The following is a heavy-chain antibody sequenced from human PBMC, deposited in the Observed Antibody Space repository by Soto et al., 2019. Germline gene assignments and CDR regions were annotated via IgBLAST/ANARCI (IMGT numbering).Heavy chain of an antibody. CDR3: AKEPGGEGSGSDPLH. CDR2: ISYTGSYD. J-gene: IGHJ4*02. Sequence: HVHLVESGGGVVHPGRSLRLSCAASGFTFSSYGMHWVRQAPGKGLEWLAVISYTGSYDHYTDSVKGRFTISRDNSKNTLHLQMNSLRGDDTAVYYCAKEPGGEGSGSDPLHWGQGTLVTVSS. V-gene: IGHV3-30*18. CDR1: GFTFSSYG. D-gene: IGHD3-10*01.